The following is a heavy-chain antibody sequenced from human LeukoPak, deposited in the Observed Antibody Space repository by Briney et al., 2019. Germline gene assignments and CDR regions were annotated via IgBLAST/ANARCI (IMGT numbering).Heavy chain of an antibody. V-gene: IGHV4-59*01. CDR3: ARDGRAGSLFAY. J-gene: IGHJ4*02. CDR1: SGSINGYY. Sequence: SETLSLTCTVSSGSINGYYWSWIRQPPGKGLEWVGYTSYSGSTNYNPSLKSRVTMSVDTSKNQFSLKLSSVTAADTAIYYCARDGRAGSLFAYWGQGTLVTVSS. D-gene: IGHD6-19*01. CDR2: TSYSGST.